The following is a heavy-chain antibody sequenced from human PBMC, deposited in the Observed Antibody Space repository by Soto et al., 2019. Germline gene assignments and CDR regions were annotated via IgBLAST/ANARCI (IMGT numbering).Heavy chain of an antibody. CDR2: INGDGSST. Sequence: GLVWAARINGDGSSTRYADSVKGRFTISRDNAKNTLDLQMNRLRAEGTAVYYCARYFFFQAEDGIRDVRSVSAFLLNRSSDL. V-gene: IGHV3-74*01. D-gene: IGHD3-10*02. J-gene: IGHJ2*01. CDR3: ARYFFFQAEDGIRDVRSVSAFLLNRSSDL.